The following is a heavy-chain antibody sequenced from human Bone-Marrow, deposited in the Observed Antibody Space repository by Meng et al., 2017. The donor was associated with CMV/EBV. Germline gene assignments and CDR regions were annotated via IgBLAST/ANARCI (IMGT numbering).Heavy chain of an antibody. CDR3: ARALIRGVRIDY. V-gene: IGHV1-2*02. Sequence: ASVKVSCKASGYTFTHYFIHWVRQVPGQGLEWMGWINPNSGVPNYAEKFQGRVTMTRDTSISTAYMELSRLRSDDTAVYFCARALIRGVRIDYWGQGTLVTVSS. J-gene: IGHJ4*02. CDR1: GYTFTHYF. CDR2: INPNSGVP. D-gene: IGHD3-10*01.